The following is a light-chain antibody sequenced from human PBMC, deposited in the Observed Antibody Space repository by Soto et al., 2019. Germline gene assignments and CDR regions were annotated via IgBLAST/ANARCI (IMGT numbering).Light chain of an antibody. Sequence: EIVLTQSPATLSLSPGERATLSCRASQSFNSYYLAWYRHKPGQPPRLLILGASSRATGIPDMFSGSGSGTDFTLTISRLEPEDFAGYYWQGYRDSVGFFGGETKVEIK. J-gene: IGKJ4*01. V-gene: IGKV3-20*01. CDR3: QGYRDSVGF. CDR1: QSFNSYY. CDR2: GAS.